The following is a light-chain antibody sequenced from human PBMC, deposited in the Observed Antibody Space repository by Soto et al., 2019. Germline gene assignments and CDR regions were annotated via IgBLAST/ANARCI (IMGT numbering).Light chain of an antibody. Sequence: AIRMTQSPSSLSASTGDRVTITCRASQGISSYLAWYQQKPGKAPKLLIYAASTLQSGVPSRFSGSGSGTAITLTISCLQTEDFATYYCQQYYSYPPITFGQGTRLEIK. CDR3: QQYYSYPPIT. CDR1: QGISSY. J-gene: IGKJ5*01. V-gene: IGKV1-8*01. CDR2: AAS.